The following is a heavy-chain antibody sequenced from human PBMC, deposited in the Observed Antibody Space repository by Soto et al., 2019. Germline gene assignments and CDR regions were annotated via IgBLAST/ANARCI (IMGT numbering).Heavy chain of an antibody. D-gene: IGHD6-19*01. J-gene: IGHJ4*02. CDR3: ARGDGSGWIKGHFDY. CDR2: IIPIFGTA. Sequence: SVKVSCKASGGTFSSYAISWVRQAPGQGLEWMGGIIPIFGTANYAQKFQGRVTITADESTSTAYMELSSLRSEDTAVYYCARGDGSGWIKGHFDYWGQGTLVTVSS. CDR1: GGTFSSYA. V-gene: IGHV1-69*13.